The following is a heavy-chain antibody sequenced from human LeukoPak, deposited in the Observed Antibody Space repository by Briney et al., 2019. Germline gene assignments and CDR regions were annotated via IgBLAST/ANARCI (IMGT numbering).Heavy chain of an antibody. V-gene: IGHV4-59*10. J-gene: IGHJ4*02. CDR3: ARDVWFGAGRTFDY. D-gene: IGHD3-10*01. Sequence: SETLSLTCAVYGGSFSGYYWSWIRQPPGKGLEWIGRIYTSGSTNYNPSLKSRVTISVDTSKNQFSLGLSSVTAADTAVYYCARDVWFGAGRTFDYWGQGTLVTVSS. CDR2: IYTSGST. CDR1: GGSFSGYY.